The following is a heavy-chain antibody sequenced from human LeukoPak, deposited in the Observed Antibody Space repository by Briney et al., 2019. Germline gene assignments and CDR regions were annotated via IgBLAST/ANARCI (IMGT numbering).Heavy chain of an antibody. CDR3: ATSEDVSSVYRSLNY. CDR2: IKQDGSEK. CDR1: GGSISSSSYY. Sequence: ETLSLTCTVSGGSISSSSYYWGWVRQAPGKGLEWVASIKQDGSEKSYVDSVKGRFTISRDNAKNSLYLQMNSLRAEDTAVYYCATSEDVSSVYRSLNYWGQGTLVTVSS. D-gene: IGHD3-22*01. V-gene: IGHV3-7*01. J-gene: IGHJ4*02.